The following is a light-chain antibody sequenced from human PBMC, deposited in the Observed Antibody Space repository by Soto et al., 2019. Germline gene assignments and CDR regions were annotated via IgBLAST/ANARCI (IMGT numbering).Light chain of an antibody. V-gene: IGKV1-39*01. CDR1: QGISTY. CDR3: QQSYKTPLT. CDR2: AAS. J-gene: IGKJ2*01. Sequence: DIQMPQSPSSLSASVRDRVPITCRASQGISTYLTWYQQKPEKAPKLLIYAASSLQSEVPSRFRGSGSETEFPLTTSSVQTEGFGTYYGQQSYKTPLTFGQAT.